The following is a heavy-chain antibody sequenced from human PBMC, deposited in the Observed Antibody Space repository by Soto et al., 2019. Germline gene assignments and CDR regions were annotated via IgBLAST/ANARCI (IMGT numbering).Heavy chain of an antibody. CDR1: GFTFSDRY. J-gene: IGHJ6*03. D-gene: IGHD4-17*01. CDR3: ARAAVTPYYYYYYMDV. CDR2: TRNKANSYTT. V-gene: IGHV3-72*01. Sequence: PGGSLRLSCAASGFTFSDRYMDWVRQASGKGLEWVGRTRNKANSYTTEYAASVKGRFTISRDDSKNSLYLQMNSLKTEDTAVYYCARAAVTPYYYYYYMDVWGKGTTVTVSS.